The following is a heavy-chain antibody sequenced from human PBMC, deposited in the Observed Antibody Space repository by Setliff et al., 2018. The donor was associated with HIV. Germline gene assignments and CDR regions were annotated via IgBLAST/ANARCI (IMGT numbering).Heavy chain of an antibody. CDR1: GYSLTSYG. V-gene: IGHV1-18*01. CDR3: ARDDHLLEWLLTDY. CDR2: ISGYNGHT. D-gene: IGHD3-3*01. J-gene: IGHJ4*02. Sequence: ASVKVSCKASGYSLTSYGTTWVRQAPGQGLEWMGWISGYNGHTNYAERLPGRVSMTTDTSTNTAYMALRSLRSDDTAVYYCARDDHLLEWLLTDYWGQGTLVTVSS.